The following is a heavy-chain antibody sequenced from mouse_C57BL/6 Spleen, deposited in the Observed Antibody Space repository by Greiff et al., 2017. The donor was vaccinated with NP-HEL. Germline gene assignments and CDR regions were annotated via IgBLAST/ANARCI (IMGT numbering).Heavy chain of an antibody. CDR3: ARHVYYAMDY. Sequence: DVKLVESGGGLVKPGGSLKLSCAASGFNFSDYGMHWVRQAPEKGLEWVAYISSGSSTIYYADTVKGRFPISRDNAKNTLFLQMTSLRSEDTAMYYCARHVYYAMDYWGQGTSVTVSS. J-gene: IGHJ4*01. V-gene: IGHV5-17*01. CDR1: GFNFSDYG. CDR2: ISSGSSTI.